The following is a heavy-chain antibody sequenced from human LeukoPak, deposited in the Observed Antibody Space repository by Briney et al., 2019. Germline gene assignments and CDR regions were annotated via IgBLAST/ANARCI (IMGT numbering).Heavy chain of an antibody. CDR2: INPNSGGT. CDR1: GYTFTGYY. D-gene: IGHD3-10*01. Sequence: ASVKVSCKASGYTFTGYYMHWVRQAPGQGLEWMGWINPNSGGTNYAQKFQGWVTMTRDTSISTAYMELSRLRSDDTAVYYCARDLGSLWFGEVNYYYGMDVWGQGTTVTVSS. V-gene: IGHV1-2*04. J-gene: IGHJ6*02. CDR3: ARDLGSLWFGEVNYYYGMDV.